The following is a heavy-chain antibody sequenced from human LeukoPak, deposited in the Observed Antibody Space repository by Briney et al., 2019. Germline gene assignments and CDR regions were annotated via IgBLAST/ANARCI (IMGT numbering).Heavy chain of an antibody. CDR2: IYSDDST. Sequence: GGSLRLSCAASGFTVSSNYMSWVRQAPGKGLEWASVIYSDDSTYYADSVKGRFTISRDNSKNTVYLQMNSLRAEDTAVYFCAREAPYPRIVGGGLRGFDYWGQGTLVTVSS. V-gene: IGHV3-53*01. CDR3: AREAPYPRIVGGGLRGFDY. D-gene: IGHD1-26*01. J-gene: IGHJ4*02. CDR1: GFTVSSNY.